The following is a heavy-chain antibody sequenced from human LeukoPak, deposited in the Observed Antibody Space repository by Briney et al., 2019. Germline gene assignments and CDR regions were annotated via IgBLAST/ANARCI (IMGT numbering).Heavy chain of an antibody. CDR2: IYSGGST. V-gene: IGHV3-53*01. Sequence: PGGSLRLSCAASGFTVSSNYMSWVRQAPGKGLEWVSVIYSGGSTYYADSVKGRFTISRDNSKNTLYLQMNSLRAEDTAVYYCARLPSAYCNGDCYFYAFDVWGQGTMVTVSS. D-gene: IGHD2-21*02. CDR1: GFTVSSNY. CDR3: ARLPSAYCNGDCYFYAFDV. J-gene: IGHJ3*01.